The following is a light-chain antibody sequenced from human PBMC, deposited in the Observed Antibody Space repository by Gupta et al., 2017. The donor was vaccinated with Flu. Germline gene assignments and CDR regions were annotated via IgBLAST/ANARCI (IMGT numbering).Light chain of an antibody. J-gene: IGLJ3*02. CDR1: SSNIGSNY. CDR3: AVWDDSLSGWV. CDR2: RNN. Sequence: QSVLTQPPSASGTPGQRVTISCSGSSSNIGSNYLYWYQQFPGTAPNLLIYRNNQRPSGVPDRFSGSKSVASVSLAISGLRSGDEADYYCAVWDDSLSGWVFGGGTKLTVL. V-gene: IGLV1-47*01.